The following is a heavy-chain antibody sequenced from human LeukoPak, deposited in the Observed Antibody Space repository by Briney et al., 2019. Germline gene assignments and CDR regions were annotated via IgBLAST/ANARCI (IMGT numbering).Heavy chain of an antibody. V-gene: IGHV3-64*01. CDR2: ISSNGGST. CDR3: ARDGGYGYYYDY. CDR1: GFTFSSYA. D-gene: IGHD3-22*01. Sequence: PGGSLRLSCAASGFTFSSYAMHWVRQAPGMGLEYVSAISSNGGSTYYANSVKGRFTISRDNSKNTLYLQMGSLRAEDMAVYYCARDGGYGYYYDYWGQGTLVTVSS. J-gene: IGHJ4*02.